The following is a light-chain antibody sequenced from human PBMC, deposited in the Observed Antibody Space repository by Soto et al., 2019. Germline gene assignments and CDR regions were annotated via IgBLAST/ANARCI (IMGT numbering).Light chain of an antibody. CDR2: DAS. Sequence: EIVLTQSPGTLSLSPGERATLSCRASQSVSSYLAWYQQMPCQAPRLLIYDASNRATDIPARFSGSGSGTDFTLTISSLEPEDFAVYYCQQRSNWPLTFGGGTKVEIK. CDR1: QSVSSY. CDR3: QQRSNWPLT. V-gene: IGKV3-11*01. J-gene: IGKJ4*01.